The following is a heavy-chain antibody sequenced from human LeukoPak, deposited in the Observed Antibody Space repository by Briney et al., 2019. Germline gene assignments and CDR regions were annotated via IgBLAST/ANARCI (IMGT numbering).Heavy chain of an antibody. V-gene: IGHV4-34*01. D-gene: IGHD5-12*01. Sequence: KTSETLSLTCTVSGGSISSYYWSWIRQPPGKGLEWIGEINHSGSTNYNPSLKSRVTISVDTSKNQFSLKLSSVTAADTAVYYCARGLRGYPRGRYYYMDVWGKGTTVTVSS. J-gene: IGHJ6*03. CDR3: ARGLRGYPRGRYYYMDV. CDR2: INHSGST. CDR1: GGSISSYY.